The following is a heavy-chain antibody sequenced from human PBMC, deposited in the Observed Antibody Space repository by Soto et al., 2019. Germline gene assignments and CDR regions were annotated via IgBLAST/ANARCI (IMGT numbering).Heavy chain of an antibody. CDR2: IKSKTDGGTI. Sequence: EVQLVESGGGLVKPGESLRLSCAASDLSFSNASINWVRQAPGKGLEWVGRIKSKTDGGTIDYAAPVKGRFIISRDDSSNTVYLQMNSLKTEDTAVYYCTTRGALGYWGQGTLVTVSS. J-gene: IGHJ4*02. CDR1: DLSFSNAS. CDR3: TTRGALGY. V-gene: IGHV3-15*07. D-gene: IGHD2-15*01.